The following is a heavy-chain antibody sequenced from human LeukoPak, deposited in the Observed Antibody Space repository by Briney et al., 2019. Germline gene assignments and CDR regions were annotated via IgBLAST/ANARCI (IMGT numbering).Heavy chain of an antibody. CDR2: IYTSGST. CDR3: ARDHPDGGFDY. CDR1: GGSISSYY. Sequence: SETLSLTCTVSGGSISSYYWNRIRQPAGKGLEWIGRIYTSGSTNYNPSLKSRVTMSVDTSKNQFSLKPSSVTAADTAVYYCARDHPDGGFDYWGQGTLVTVSS. D-gene: IGHD3-10*01. V-gene: IGHV4-4*07. J-gene: IGHJ4*02.